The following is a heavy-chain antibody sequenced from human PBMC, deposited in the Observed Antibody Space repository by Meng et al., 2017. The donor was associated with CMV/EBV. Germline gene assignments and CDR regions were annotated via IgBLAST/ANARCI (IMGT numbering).Heavy chain of an antibody. D-gene: IGHD1-14*01. CDR3: ARGRKGRFDY. V-gene: IGHV3-48*04. CDR2: ISSSGSTI. CDR1: GFTFSSYS. J-gene: IGHJ4*02. Sequence: GESLKISCAASGFTFSSYSMNWVRQAPGKGLEWVSYISSSGSTIYYADSVKGRFTISRDNAKNSLYLQMNSLRAEDTAVNYCARGRKGRFDYWGQGTLVTVSS.